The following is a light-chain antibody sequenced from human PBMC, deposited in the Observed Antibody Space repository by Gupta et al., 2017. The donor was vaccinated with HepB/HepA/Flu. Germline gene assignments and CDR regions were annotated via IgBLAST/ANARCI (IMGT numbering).Light chain of an antibody. CDR2: AAS. J-gene: IGKJ4*01. V-gene: IGKV1-39*01. CDR3: QQRENSPLC. CDR1: QSISNY. Sequence: IQMAHSLSSLSVSVGDRVTITCRASQSISNYLNWSQHKPGKAPKLLIFAASSSQSGVPSRFSGGGSGTDFTVTISRLQPQAFATSFCQQRENSPLCFGGGTKVEIK.